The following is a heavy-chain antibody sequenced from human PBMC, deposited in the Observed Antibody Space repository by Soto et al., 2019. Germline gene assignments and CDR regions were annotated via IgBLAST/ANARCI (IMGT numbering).Heavy chain of an antibody. J-gene: IGHJ4*02. Sequence: GGSLRLSCAASGFTFSSYSMNWVRQAPGKGLEWVSSISSSSSYIYYADSVKGRFTISRGNAKNSLYLQMNSLRAEDTAVYYCASLYYYGSGEPTASDYWGQGTLVTVSS. CDR2: ISSSSSYI. CDR3: ASLYYYGSGEPTASDY. CDR1: GFTFSSYS. D-gene: IGHD3-10*01. V-gene: IGHV3-21*01.